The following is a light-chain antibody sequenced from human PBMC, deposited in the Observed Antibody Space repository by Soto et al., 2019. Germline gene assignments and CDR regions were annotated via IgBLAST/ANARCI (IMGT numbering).Light chain of an antibody. CDR2: EVN. Sequence: QSALTQPASVSGSPGQSITISCTGTSSDVAFYNHVSWYQQHPGKAPKLLIYEVNNRPSGVSHRFSGSKSGNTASLTISGLQAEDEADYYCSSYTSDSSYVFGSGTRSPS. CDR3: SSYTSDSSYV. CDR1: SSDVAFYNH. J-gene: IGLJ1*01. V-gene: IGLV2-14*01.